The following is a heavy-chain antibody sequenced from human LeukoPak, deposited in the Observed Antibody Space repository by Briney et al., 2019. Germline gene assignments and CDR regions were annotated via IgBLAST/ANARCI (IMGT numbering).Heavy chain of an antibody. D-gene: IGHD3-9*01. V-gene: IGHV3-21*01. CDR1: GFTFSSYS. Sequence: GGSLRLSCAASGFTFSSYSMNWVRQAPGKGLEWVSSISSSSSYIYYADSVKGRFTISRDNAKISLYLQMNSLRAEGTAVYHCARDRRYFDWLRNYGMDVWGKGTTVTVSS. CDR3: ARDRRYFDWLRNYGMDV. CDR2: ISSSSSYI. J-gene: IGHJ6*04.